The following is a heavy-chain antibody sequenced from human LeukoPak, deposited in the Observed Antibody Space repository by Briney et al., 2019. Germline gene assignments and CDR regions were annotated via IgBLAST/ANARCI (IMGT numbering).Heavy chain of an antibody. V-gene: IGHV1-8*01. CDR3: ARYFSGRGYSYADGDH. CDR2: MNPNSGHT. CDR1: GYTFTSYD. Sequence: ASVKVSCKASGYTFTSYDINWVRQATGQGLEWMGWMNPNSGHTGYAHKFLGRVTMTRDTSIGTAYMELSSLRFEDTAVYYCARYFSGRGYSYADGDHWGQGTLVTVSS. J-gene: IGHJ4*02. D-gene: IGHD5-18*01.